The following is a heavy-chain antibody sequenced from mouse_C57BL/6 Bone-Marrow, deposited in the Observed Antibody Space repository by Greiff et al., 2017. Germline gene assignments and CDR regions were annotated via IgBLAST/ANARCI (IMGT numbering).Heavy chain of an antibody. D-gene: IGHD2-4*01. CDR1: GFTFSDYY. Sequence: EVMLVESGGGLVQPGGSLKLSCAASGFTFSDYYMYWVRQTPEKRLEWVAYISNGGGSTYYPDTVKGRFTISRDNAKNTLYLQMSRLKSEDTAMYYCASLYYDYGRGYYYAMDYWGQGTSVTVSS. V-gene: IGHV5-12*01. CDR2: ISNGGGST. CDR3: ASLYYDYGRGYYYAMDY. J-gene: IGHJ4*01.